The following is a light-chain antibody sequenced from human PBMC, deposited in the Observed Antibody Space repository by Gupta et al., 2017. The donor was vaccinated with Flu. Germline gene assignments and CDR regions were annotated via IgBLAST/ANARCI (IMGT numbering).Light chain of an antibody. CDR1: QIISSY. J-gene: IGKJ4*01. CDR3: QQSHSTPLS. V-gene: IGKV1-39*01. CDR2: TAS. Sequence: PFSLSASVGDRVTITCRASQIISSYLNWYQQKPGKAPKLLINTASTLQRGVPSRFSGSASGTDFTLTISRLQPEDSATYYCQQSHSTPLSFGGGTKVQIK.